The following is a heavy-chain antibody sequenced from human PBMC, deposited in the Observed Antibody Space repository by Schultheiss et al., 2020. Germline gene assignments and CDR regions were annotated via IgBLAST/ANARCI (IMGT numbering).Heavy chain of an antibody. CDR1: GGSISSGGYY. D-gene: IGHD3-3*01. Sequence: SETLSLTCTVSGGSISSGGYYWSWIRQHPGKGLEWIGYIYYSGSTYYNPSFKSRVTISVDTAKNQFSLKLSSVTAADTAVYYCARRVRIFGVVINYYFDYWGQGTLVTVSS. CDR2: IYYSGST. J-gene: IGHJ4*02. CDR3: ARRVRIFGVVINYYFDY. V-gene: IGHV4-31*03.